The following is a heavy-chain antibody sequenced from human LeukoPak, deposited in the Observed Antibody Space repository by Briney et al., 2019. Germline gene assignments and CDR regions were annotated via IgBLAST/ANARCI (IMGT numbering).Heavy chain of an antibody. CDR2: FDPEDGET. D-gene: IGHD3-22*01. J-gene: IGHJ3*02. V-gene: IGHV1-24*01. Sequence: ASVKVSCKVSGYTLTELSMHWVRQAPGKGLEWMGGFDPEDGETIYAQKFQGRVTMTEDTSTDTAYMELSSLRSEDTAVYYCARDPNSSGYYLWGAFDIWGQGTMVTVSS. CDR1: GYTLTELS. CDR3: ARDPNSSGYYLWGAFDI.